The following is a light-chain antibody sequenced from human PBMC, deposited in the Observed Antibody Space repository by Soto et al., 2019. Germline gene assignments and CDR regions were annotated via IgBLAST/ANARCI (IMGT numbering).Light chain of an antibody. CDR1: QSVNSY. CDR2: AST. Sequence: DIQVTQSPSSLSASVGDRVTVTCRTSQSVNSYLNWYQQKPGRAPKLLIYASTNLQSGVPTRFSGSGFGTYFSLTISTLQPEDFATYYCQQSYSSLYTFGQGTKLEI. CDR3: QQSYSSLYT. J-gene: IGKJ2*01. V-gene: IGKV1-39*01.